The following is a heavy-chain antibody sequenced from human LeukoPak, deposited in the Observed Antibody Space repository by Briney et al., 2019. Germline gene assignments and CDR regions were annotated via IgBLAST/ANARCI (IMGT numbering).Heavy chain of an antibody. D-gene: IGHD4-17*01. CDR3: ARGRSTENFDY. CDR1: GYTFTGYY. Sequence: ASVKVSCKASGYTFTGYYIHWVRQAPGQGFEWMGWINSNTGATHYVQKFQGRVTMTRDTSISTAYMELSRLRSDDTAIYFCARGRSTENFDYWGQGTLVTVSS. V-gene: IGHV1-2*02. J-gene: IGHJ4*02. CDR2: INSNTGAT.